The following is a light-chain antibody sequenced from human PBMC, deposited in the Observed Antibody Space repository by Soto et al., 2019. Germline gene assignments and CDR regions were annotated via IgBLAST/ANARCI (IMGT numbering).Light chain of an antibody. CDR3: QQRTNWPPGWT. CDR2: AAS. V-gene: IGKV3-11*01. Sequence: EIVLTQSPATLSLSPGARATLSCRASKSVSSYLAWYQQKLGLAPRLLIYAASKRASGIPARFTGNGSGTYFTLTISSLEPEDCAVYFWQQRTNWPPGWTVGQGTKVEIK. CDR1: KSVSSY. J-gene: IGKJ1*01.